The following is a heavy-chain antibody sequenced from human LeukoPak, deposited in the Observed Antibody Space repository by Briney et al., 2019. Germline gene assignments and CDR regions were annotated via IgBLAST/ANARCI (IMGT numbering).Heavy chain of an antibody. CDR2: ISGSGGST. CDR1: GFTFSSYA. J-gene: IGHJ4*02. CDR3: AKDLIPYYYDSSGYLPTLDY. D-gene: IGHD3-22*01. Sequence: GGSLRLSCAASGFTFSSYAMSWVRQAPGKGLEWVSAISGSGGSTYYADSVKGRFTTSRDNSKNTLYLQMNSLRAEDTAVYCCAKDLIPYYYDSSGYLPTLDYWGQGTLVTVSS. V-gene: IGHV3-23*01.